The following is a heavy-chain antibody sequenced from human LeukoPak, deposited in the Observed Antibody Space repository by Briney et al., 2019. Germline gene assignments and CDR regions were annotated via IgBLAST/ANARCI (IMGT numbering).Heavy chain of an antibody. Sequence: PSETLSLTCTVSGVSIGTYYWSWIRQPPGRGLEWIGYIDYSGSTKNPSLKSRVSISVDTSKNQFSLKLSSVTAADTAVYLCARHGSAYSFDYWGQGTLVTVSS. V-gene: IGHV4-59*08. CDR1: GVSIGTYY. J-gene: IGHJ4*02. CDR3: ARHGSAYSFDY. CDR2: IDYSGST. D-gene: IGHD6-25*01.